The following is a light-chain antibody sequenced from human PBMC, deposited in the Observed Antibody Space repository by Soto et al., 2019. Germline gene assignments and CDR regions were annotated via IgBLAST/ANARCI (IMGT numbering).Light chain of an antibody. CDR3: QTWGTGIVI. V-gene: IGLV4-69*01. CDR2: LNSDGSH. CDR1: SGHSSSA. J-gene: IGLJ2*01. Sequence: QLVLTQSPSASASLGASVKLTCTLSSGHSSSAIAWHQQQPEKGPRYLMKLNSDGSHSKGDGIPDRFSGSSSGAERYLTISSLQSEDEADYCCQTWGTGIVIFGGGTKLTVL.